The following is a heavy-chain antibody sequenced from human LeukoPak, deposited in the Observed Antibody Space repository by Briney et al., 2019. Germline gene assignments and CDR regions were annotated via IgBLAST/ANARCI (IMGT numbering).Heavy chain of an antibody. Sequence: PGRSLRLSCAASGFTFNSYALHWVRQAPGKGLEWVALISYDGSNKYYADSVKGRFTISRDNSKNTLYLQMNSLRAEDTAVFYCARERRTTRVFDYWGQGTLVTVSS. CDR3: ARERRTTRVFDY. D-gene: IGHD1-1*01. CDR2: ISYDGSNK. J-gene: IGHJ4*02. CDR1: GFTFNSYA. V-gene: IGHV3-30-3*01.